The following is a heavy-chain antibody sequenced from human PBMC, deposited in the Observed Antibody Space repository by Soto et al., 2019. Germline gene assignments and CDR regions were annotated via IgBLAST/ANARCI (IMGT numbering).Heavy chain of an antibody. CDR2: ISYDGNNK. Sequence: QVQLVESGGGVVKPGRSLRLSCAASGFSLSNNGMHWVRQAPGKGLEWVAVISYDGNNKYYADSVKGRFTISRDNSKNKVYLEMNNLRAEDTAMYYCAKGGSGNYLTYYYYYGMDVWGQGTTVTVSS. D-gene: IGHD3-22*01. CDR1: GFSLSNNG. CDR3: AKGGSGNYLTYYYYYGMDV. V-gene: IGHV3-30*18. J-gene: IGHJ6*02.